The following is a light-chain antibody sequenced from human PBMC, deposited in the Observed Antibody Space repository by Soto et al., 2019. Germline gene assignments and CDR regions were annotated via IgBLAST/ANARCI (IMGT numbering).Light chain of an antibody. V-gene: IGKV1-33*01. CDR2: DAS. CDR1: QDISNY. CDR3: QQSYNAPPT. Sequence: DIQLTQSPSSLSASVGDRVTIXXQASQDISNYLNWYQQKPGKAPKXLTYDASNLETGVPSRFSGSGAGTEFTLAISTLEPEDLATYYCQQSYNAPPTFGQGTKVDI. J-gene: IGKJ1*01.